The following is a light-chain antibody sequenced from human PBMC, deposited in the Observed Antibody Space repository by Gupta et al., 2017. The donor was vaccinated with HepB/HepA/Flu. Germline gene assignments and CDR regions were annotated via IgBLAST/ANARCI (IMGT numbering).Light chain of an antibody. J-gene: IGKJ2*01. CDR2: GTS. V-gene: IGKV3-20*01. CDR1: QSVSSTTY. Sequence: EVVLTQSPGTLSLSPGERATLSCRASQSVSSTTYLAWYQQKPGQAPRLLIYGTSNRATGIPDRFSGSGSGTDFTLTINRLEPEDFAVYYCQQCGSSPVTFGQGTKLEIK. CDR3: QQCGSSPVT.